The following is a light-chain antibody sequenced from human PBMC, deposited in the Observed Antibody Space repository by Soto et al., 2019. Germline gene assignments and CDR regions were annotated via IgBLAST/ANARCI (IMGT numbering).Light chain of an antibody. CDR2: GAS. CDR3: QQYGSSPQA. J-gene: IGKJ3*01. Sequence: EIVLTQSPGTLSLSPGERVTLSCRASQSVTRSFLAWYQQKPGQAPRLLIYGASSRATGIPDRFSGSGSGTDFTLTISRLEPEDFAVYYCQQYGSSPQAFGQGTKVYIK. CDR1: QSVTRSF. V-gene: IGKV3-20*01.